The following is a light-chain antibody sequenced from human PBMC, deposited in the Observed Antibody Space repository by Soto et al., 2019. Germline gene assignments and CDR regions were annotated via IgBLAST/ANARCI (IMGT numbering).Light chain of an antibody. V-gene: IGLV1-44*01. Sequence: QPVLTQPPSASGTPGQRVSISCSGSSSNIGRDPVNWYQHLPGTAPKLLIYENNQRPSGVPDRFSGSKSGTSASLAISGLQSEDEADYFCAGWDADLRGFVFWTGTKLTVL. CDR2: ENN. J-gene: IGLJ1*01. CDR1: SSNIGRDP. CDR3: AGWDADLRGFV.